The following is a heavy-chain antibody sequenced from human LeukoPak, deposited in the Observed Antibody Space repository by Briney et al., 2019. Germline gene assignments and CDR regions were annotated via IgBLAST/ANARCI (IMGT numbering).Heavy chain of an antibody. J-gene: IGHJ4*02. Sequence: GGSLRLSCAASGFSFSTYGFHWVRQAPGKGLEWVSAISYDGKNIHHADSVKGRFSISRDNSRNTLYLQMNSLRVEDTAVYYCARASYSSSWPFDYWGQGTLVTVSS. CDR3: ARASYSSSWPFDY. CDR1: GFSFSTYG. D-gene: IGHD6-13*01. V-gene: IGHV3-33*01. CDR2: ISYDGKNI.